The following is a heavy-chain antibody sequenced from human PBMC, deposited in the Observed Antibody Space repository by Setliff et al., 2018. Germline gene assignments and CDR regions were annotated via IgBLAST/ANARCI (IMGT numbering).Heavy chain of an antibody. D-gene: IGHD3-16*01. V-gene: IGHV4-31*03. Sequence: SETLSLTCTVSGASMRSGTFYWSWIRLHPGKGLEWIGYISYSGNTYYNPSFEGRLALSVDASMNQFSLRLSSVTAADSAIYYCARDEGGFMQLDSWGLGTLVTVSS. CDR3: ARDEGGFMQLDS. J-gene: IGHJ5*01. CDR2: ISYSGNT. CDR1: GASMRSGTFY.